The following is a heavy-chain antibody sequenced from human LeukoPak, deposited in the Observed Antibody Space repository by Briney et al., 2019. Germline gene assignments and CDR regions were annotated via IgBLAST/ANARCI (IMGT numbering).Heavy chain of an antibody. CDR2: IKQDGREK. V-gene: IGHV3-7*01. Sequence: PGGSLRLSCAASGFTFSSYWMSWVRQAPGKGLEWVANIKQDGREKYYVDSVKGRFTISRDNAKNSLYLQMNSLRAEDTAVYYCARAGYCSSTSCSRIYYYGMDVWGQGTTVTVSS. CDR3: ARAGYCSSTSCSRIYYYGMDV. J-gene: IGHJ6*02. D-gene: IGHD2-2*01. CDR1: GFTFSSYW.